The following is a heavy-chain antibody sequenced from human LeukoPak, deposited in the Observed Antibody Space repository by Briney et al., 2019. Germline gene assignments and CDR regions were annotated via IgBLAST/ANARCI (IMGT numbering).Heavy chain of an antibody. Sequence: ASVKVSCKASGYTFTSYAMNWVRQAPGQGLEWMGWINTNTGNPTYAQGFTGRFVFSLDTSVSTAYLQISSLKAEDTAVYYCARDGRGYYDILTGPNYYYYYGMDVWGQGTTVTVSS. CDR3: ARDGRGYYDILTGPNYYYYYGMDV. CDR1: GYTFTSYA. J-gene: IGHJ6*02. CDR2: INTNTGNP. D-gene: IGHD3-9*01. V-gene: IGHV7-4-1*02.